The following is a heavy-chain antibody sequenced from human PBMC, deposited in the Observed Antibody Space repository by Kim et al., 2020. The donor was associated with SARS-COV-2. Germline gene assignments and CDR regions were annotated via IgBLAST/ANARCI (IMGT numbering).Heavy chain of an antibody. CDR1: GFTFSSDS. Sequence: GGSLRLSCAASGFTFSSDSMNWVRQAPGKGLEWVSSISSNSSYIYYADSVKGRFTISRDNAKNSLYLQMNSLGAEDTAVYYCARDRANYGMDVWGQGTTVTVSS. V-gene: IGHV3-21*01. J-gene: IGHJ6*02. CDR2: ISSNSSYI. CDR3: ARDRANYGMDV.